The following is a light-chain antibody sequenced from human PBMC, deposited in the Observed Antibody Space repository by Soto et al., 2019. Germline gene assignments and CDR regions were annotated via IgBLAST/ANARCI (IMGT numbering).Light chain of an antibody. CDR3: SSYTGNNNPYV. V-gene: IGLV2-8*01. Sequence: QSALTQPPSASGSPGQSVTISCTGTSSDVAAYNYVSWYQQHPGKAPKLLIYEVSKRPSGVPDRFSGSKSGNTASLTDSGLQAEDEADYYCSSYTGNNNPYVFGTGTKLTVL. CDR1: SSDVAAYNY. CDR2: EVS. J-gene: IGLJ1*01.